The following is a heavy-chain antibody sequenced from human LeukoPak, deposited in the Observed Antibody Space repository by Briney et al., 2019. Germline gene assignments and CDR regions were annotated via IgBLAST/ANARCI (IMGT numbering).Heavy chain of an antibody. Sequence: SETLSLTCAVYGGSSSGYYWSWIRQPPGKGLEWIGEINHSGSTNYNPSLKSRVTISVDTSKNQFSLKLSSVTAADTAVYYCARAGYSYGLHYYYYGMDVWGQGTTVTVSS. J-gene: IGHJ6*02. CDR3: ARAGYSYGLHYYYYGMDV. V-gene: IGHV4-34*01. D-gene: IGHD5-18*01. CDR1: GGSSSGYY. CDR2: INHSGST.